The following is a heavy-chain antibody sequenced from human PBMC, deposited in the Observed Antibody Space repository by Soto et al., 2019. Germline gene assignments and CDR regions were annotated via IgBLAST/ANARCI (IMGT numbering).Heavy chain of an antibody. J-gene: IGHJ6*02. CDR2: IKSKTDGRTT. Sequence: GGSLRLSCAASGFTFSNAWMNWVRQAPGKGLEWVGRIKSKTDGRTTGYAAPVKGRFTIYRDDSKNTLYLQMNSLKTDDTAVYYCTTDTYYDFWSGIYYYYGMDVWGQGTTVTVSS. V-gene: IGHV3-15*07. D-gene: IGHD3-3*01. CDR1: GFTFSNAW. CDR3: TTDTYYDFWSGIYYYYGMDV.